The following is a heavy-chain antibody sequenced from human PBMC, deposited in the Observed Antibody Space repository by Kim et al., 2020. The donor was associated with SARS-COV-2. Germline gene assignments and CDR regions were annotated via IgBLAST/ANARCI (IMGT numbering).Heavy chain of an antibody. CDR1: GFTFSSYA. Sequence: GGSLRLSCAASGFTFSSYAMHWVRQAPGKGLEWVAVISYDGSNKYYADSVKGRFTISRDNSKNTLYLQMNSLRAEDTAVYYCARDHPLTARLITMIVGDYWGQGTLVTVSS. D-gene: IGHD3-22*01. CDR2: ISYDGSNK. J-gene: IGHJ4*02. V-gene: IGHV3-30-3*01. CDR3: ARDHPLTARLITMIVGDY.